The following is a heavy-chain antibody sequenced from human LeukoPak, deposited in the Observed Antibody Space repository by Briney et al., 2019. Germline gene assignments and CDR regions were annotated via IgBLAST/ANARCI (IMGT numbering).Heavy chain of an antibody. J-gene: IGHJ4*02. CDR3: AKDRIIGSGWYYFDY. CDR1: GFTFSSYA. D-gene: IGHD6-19*01. V-gene: IGHV3-23*01. CDR2: ISGSGGST. Sequence: PGGSLRLSCAASGFTFSSYAMSWVRQAPGKGLEWVSAISGSGGSTYYADSVKGRFTISRDNSKNTLYLQMNGLRAEDTAVYYCAKDRIIGSGWYYFDYWGQGTLVTVSS.